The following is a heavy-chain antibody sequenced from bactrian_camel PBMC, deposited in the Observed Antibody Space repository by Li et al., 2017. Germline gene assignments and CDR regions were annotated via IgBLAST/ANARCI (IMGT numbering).Heavy chain of an antibody. D-gene: IGHD6*01. V-gene: IGHV3S53*01. J-gene: IGHJ4*01. CDR1: GNRYSRNC. CDR3: AADLRNGGGGSCSAHTPPVLGY. Sequence: HVQLVESGGGSVQAGGSLRLSCAYSGNRYSRNCMGWFRQAAGKDREGVAALDSGGYTSYAGTVRGRFTISKDNAKNTLYLQMNGLKPEDTAVYYCAADLRNGGGGSCSAHTPPVLGYRGQGTQVTVS. CDR2: LDSGGYT.